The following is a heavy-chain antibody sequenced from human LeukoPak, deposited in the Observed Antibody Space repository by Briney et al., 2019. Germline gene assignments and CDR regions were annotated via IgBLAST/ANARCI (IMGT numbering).Heavy chain of an antibody. CDR2: IYYSGST. V-gene: IGHV4-59*08. Sequence: PSETLSLTCTVSGGSISSYYGSWIRQPPGKGLEGIGYIYYSGSTNYNPSLKSRVTISVDTSKNQFSLKLSSVAAADTAVYYCARRRDYYGSGSWAWAFDIWAKGQWSPSLQ. CDR1: GGSISSYY. D-gene: IGHD3-10*01. CDR3: ARRRDYYGSGSWAWAFDI. J-gene: IGHJ3*02.